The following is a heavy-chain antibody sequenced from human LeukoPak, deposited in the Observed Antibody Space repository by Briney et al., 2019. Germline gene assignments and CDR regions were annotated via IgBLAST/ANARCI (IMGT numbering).Heavy chain of an antibody. D-gene: IGHD1-1*01. J-gene: IGHJ6*03. CDR3: ARVSWSPGTSYYYMDV. V-gene: IGHV4-59*01. CDR2: VYDSGTT. CDR1: GGSISRYY. Sequence: SETLSLTCTVSGGSISRYYWSWIRQPPGKGLEWLGYVYDSGTTNYNTSLKSGVTISVDTSKNQFSLKLSSVTAADTAVYYCARVSWSPGTSYYYMDVWGKGTTVTVSS.